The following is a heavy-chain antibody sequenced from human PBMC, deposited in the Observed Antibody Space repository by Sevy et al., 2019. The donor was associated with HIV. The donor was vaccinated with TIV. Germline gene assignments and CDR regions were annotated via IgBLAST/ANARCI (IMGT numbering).Heavy chain of an antibody. J-gene: IGHJ6*03. V-gene: IGHV3-53*04. Sequence: GGSLRLSCAASGFTVSSNYMSWVRQAPGKGLEWVSVIYSGGSTYYADSVKGRFTISRHNSKNTLYLQMNSLRAEDTAVYYCARDNYYDSSGYLVFYMDVCGKGTTVTVSS. CDR2: IYSGGST. D-gene: IGHD3-22*01. CDR3: ARDNYYDSSGYLVFYMDV. CDR1: GFTVSSNY.